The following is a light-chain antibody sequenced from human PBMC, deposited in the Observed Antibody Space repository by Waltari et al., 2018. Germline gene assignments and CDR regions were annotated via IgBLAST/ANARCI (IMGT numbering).Light chain of an antibody. CDR3: QHTNSFPFT. CDR1: QGISSW. V-gene: IGKV1-12*01. J-gene: IGKJ2*01. CDR2: TAS. Sequence: DIQMTQSPSSVSASVGDRVAITCRASQGISSWLAWYQQKPGKAPELLIYTASTLQSGVPSRFSGSGAGTDFTLTISSLQPEDIATYYCQHTNSFPFTFGQGTKLELK.